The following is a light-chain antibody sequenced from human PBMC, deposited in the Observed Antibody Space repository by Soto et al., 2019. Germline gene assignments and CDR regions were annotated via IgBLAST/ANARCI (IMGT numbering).Light chain of an antibody. CDR1: SSDVGGYKY. CDR2: EVS. CDR3: SSYTSTSTHVV. Sequence: QPVLTQPASVTGSPGQSITISCSGTSSDVGGYKYVSWYQHHPGKAPKLLIYEVSNRPSGVSNRFSGSKSANTGSLTISGLRAEDESDYYCSSYTSTSTHVVFGGGTQLTVL. V-gene: IGLV2-14*01. J-gene: IGLJ2*01.